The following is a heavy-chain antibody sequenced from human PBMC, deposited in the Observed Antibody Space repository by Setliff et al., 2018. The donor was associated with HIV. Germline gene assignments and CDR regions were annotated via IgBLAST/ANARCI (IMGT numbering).Heavy chain of an antibody. Sequence: ASVKVSCKAFGYTFSTNAIHWVRQAPGQRLEWMGHINAGDDNTRYSEKFQGRVTITRDTSANTAYMELSSLRSEDTAVYYCARGSCSGCYLSDYWGLGTLVPVSS. J-gene: IGHJ4*02. V-gene: IGHV1-3*01. D-gene: IGHD6-19*01. CDR3: ARGSCSGCYLSDY. CDR1: GYTFSTNA. CDR2: INAGDDNT.